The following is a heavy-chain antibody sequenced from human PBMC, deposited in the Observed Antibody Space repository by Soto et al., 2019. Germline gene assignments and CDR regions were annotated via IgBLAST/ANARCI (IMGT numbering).Heavy chain of an antibody. Sequence: QVQLVQSGAEVKRPGSSVKVSCESSGDTFNSYVISWVRQAPGQGLEWMGGIIPIIGVTRYAQKFQGRVTISALSATGTAYMELTNLGFEDTALYYCTRESLGTKGADQGGQGTLVTASS. D-gene: IGHD2-2*01. V-gene: IGHV1-69*17. CDR2: IIPIIGVT. J-gene: IGHJ4*02. CDR3: TRESLGTKGADQ. CDR1: GDTFNSYV.